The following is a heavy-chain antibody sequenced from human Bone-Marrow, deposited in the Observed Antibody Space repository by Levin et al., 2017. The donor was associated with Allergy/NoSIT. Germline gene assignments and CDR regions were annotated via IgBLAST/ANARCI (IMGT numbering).Heavy chain of an antibody. J-gene: IGHJ6*02. CDR2: IWSDGNSK. V-gene: IGHV3-33*01. D-gene: IGHD3-9*01. CDR3: ARDTAGYYYGLDV. Sequence: GGSLRLSCEVSGFTFSSYGMHWVRQAPGKGLEWVALIWSDGNSKYFADSVKGRVTISRDNSKNTLYLQMNSLTAEDTAVYYCARDTAGYYYGLDVWGQGTTVIVSS. CDR1: GFTFSSYG.